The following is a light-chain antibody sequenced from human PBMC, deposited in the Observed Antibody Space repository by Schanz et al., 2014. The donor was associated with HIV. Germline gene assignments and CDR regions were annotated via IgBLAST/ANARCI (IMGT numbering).Light chain of an antibody. CDR2: EVS. CDR1: SSDVGGYYY. CDR3: AAWDDSLSGDWV. V-gene: IGLV2-8*01. J-gene: IGLJ3*02. Sequence: QSALTQPPSASGSPGQSVNISCTGTSSDVGGYYYVSWYQQHPGKAPKLMIYEVSKRPSGVSNRFSGSKSGTSASLAISGLRSEDEADYYCAAWDDSLSGDWVFGGGTKLTVL.